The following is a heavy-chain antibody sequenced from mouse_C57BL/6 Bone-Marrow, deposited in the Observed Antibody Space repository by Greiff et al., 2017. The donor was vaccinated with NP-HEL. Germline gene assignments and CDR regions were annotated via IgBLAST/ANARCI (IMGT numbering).Heavy chain of an antibody. V-gene: IGHV2-2*01. CDR3: ARMDAWFAY. Sequence: QVQLKESGPGLVQPSQSLSITCTVSGFSLTSYGVHWVRQSPGKGLEWLGVIWSGGGPDYNAAFISRLSISKDNSKSQVFFKMNSLQADDTAIYYCARMDAWFAYGGQGTLVTVSA. CDR2: IWSGGGP. J-gene: IGHJ3*01. CDR1: GFSLTSYG.